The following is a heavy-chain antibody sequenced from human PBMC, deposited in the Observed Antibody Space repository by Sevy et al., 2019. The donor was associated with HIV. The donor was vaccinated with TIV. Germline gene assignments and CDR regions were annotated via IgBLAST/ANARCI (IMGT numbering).Heavy chain of an antibody. Sequence: GGSLRLSCAASGFTFSSYDMHWVRQATGKGLEWVSAIGTAGDTYYPGSVKGRFTISRENAKNSLYLQMNSLRVEDTAVYYCARGGTIFGLVRHYFDYWGQGTLVTVSS. V-gene: IGHV3-13*01. J-gene: IGHJ4*02. D-gene: IGHD3-3*01. CDR2: IGTAGDT. CDR1: GFTFSSYD. CDR3: ARGGTIFGLVRHYFDY.